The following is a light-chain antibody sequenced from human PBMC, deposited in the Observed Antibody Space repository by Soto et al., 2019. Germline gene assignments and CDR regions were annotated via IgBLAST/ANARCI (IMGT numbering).Light chain of an antibody. CDR2: AAS. CDR1: QRISTW. J-gene: IGKJ2*01. CDR3: QQANIVQYS. Sequence: DIQMTQSPSSVSASVGDTVTITCRASQRISTWLAWYQQKPGKAPKLLIYAASSLQSGVPSRFSGGGSGTDFTLTIRSLQSEDFATYYCQQANIVQYSFGQGTKLEIK. V-gene: IGKV1-12*01.